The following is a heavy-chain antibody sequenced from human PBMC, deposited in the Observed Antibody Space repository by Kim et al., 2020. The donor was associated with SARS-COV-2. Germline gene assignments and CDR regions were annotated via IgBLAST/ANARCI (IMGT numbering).Heavy chain of an antibody. CDR2: ISYDGSNK. Sequence: GGSLRLSCAASGFTFSSYAMHWVRQAPGKGLEWVAVISYDGSNKYYADSVKGRFTISRDNSKNTLYLQMNSLRAEDTAVYYCARVYSGSYYGALDYWGQGTLVTVSS. CDR1: GFTFSSYA. J-gene: IGHJ4*02. CDR3: ARVYSGSYYGALDY. D-gene: IGHD1-26*01. V-gene: IGHV3-30*04.